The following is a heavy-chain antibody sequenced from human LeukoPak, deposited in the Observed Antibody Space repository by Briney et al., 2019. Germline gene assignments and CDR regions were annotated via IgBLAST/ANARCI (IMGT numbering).Heavy chain of an antibody. D-gene: IGHD2-15*01. CDR2: INPSGGST. Sequence: GASVKVSCKASGYTFTSYYMHWVRQAPGQGLEWMGIINPSGGSTSYAQKFQGRVTMTRDTSTSTVYMELSSLRSEDTAEYYCARVDMRCSGGSCYSDGMDVWGQGTTVTVSS. CDR3: ARVDMRCSGGSCYSDGMDV. J-gene: IGHJ6*02. V-gene: IGHV1-46*01. CDR1: GYTFTSYY.